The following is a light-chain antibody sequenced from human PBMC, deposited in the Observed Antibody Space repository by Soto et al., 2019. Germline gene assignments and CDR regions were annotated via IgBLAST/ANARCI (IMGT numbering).Light chain of an antibody. CDR3: QQYVHSPRT. CDR1: QSVTSIY. CDR2: DAS. Sequence: EIVLTQSPGTLSLSPGERATLSCRASQSVTSIYLAWYQQKPGQSPRLLIYDASRRATGIPDRFSGSGSGTDFTLTISRLEPEDFAVYYCQQYVHSPRTFGQGTKVEI. J-gene: IGKJ1*01. V-gene: IGKV3-20*01.